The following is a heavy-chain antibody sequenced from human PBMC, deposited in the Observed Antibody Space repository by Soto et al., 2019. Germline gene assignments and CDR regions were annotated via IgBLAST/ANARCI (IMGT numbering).Heavy chain of an antibody. D-gene: IGHD2-2*01. Sequence: PSETLSLTFAVYGWSFSGYYWSWIRQPPGKGLERIGEINHSGSTNYNPSLKSRVTISVDTSKNQFSLKLSSVTAADTAVYYCARVMPMFLWGFARHGMDVWGQGTTVTVSS. CDR2: INHSGST. CDR1: GWSFSGYY. CDR3: ARVMPMFLWGFARHGMDV. V-gene: IGHV4-34*01. J-gene: IGHJ6*02.